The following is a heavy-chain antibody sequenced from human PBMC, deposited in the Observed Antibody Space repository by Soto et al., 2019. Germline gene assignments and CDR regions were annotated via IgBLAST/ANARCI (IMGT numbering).Heavy chain of an antibody. V-gene: IGHV4-34*01. D-gene: IGHD2-8*02. CDR2: INHSGST. CDR3: ARDKITGLFDY. CDR1: GGSFSDYY. Sequence: QVQLQQWGAGLLKPSETLSLTCAVYGGSFSDYYWTWIRQPPGTGLEWIGEINHSGSTNYNPSLKSRVIISVDTSKNQFSLKLTSVTAADTAVYYCARDKITGLFDYWGQGTLVTVSS. J-gene: IGHJ4*02.